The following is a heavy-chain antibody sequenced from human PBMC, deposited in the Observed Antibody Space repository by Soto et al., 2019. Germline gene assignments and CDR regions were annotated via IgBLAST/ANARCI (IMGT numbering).Heavy chain of an antibody. CDR2: IIANGGT. J-gene: IGHJ4*02. CDR3: AKDYTVAADPSSVILFDY. CDR1: GFTFGSYA. V-gene: IGHV3-23*01. D-gene: IGHD2-15*01. Sequence: GGSLRLSCQVSGFTFGSYAMSWVRQAPGKGLEWVSIIIANGGTFYADSVKGRFTISRDNSKNTVYLQMSSLRVEDTAIYYCAKDYTVAADPSSVILFDYWGQGALVTVSS.